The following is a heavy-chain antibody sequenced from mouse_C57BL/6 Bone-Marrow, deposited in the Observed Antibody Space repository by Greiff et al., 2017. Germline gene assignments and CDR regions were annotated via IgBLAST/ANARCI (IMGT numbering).Heavy chain of an antibody. CDR2: IDPENGDT. Sequence: EVKLMESGAELVRPGASVKLSCTASGFNIKDDYMHWVKQRPEQGLEWIGWIDPENGDTEYASKFQGKATITADTSSNTAYLQLSSLTSEDTAVYYCTTEGWLLPFAYWGQGTLVTVSA. CDR3: TTEGWLLPFAY. D-gene: IGHD2-3*01. J-gene: IGHJ3*01. V-gene: IGHV14-4*01. CDR1: GFNIKDDY.